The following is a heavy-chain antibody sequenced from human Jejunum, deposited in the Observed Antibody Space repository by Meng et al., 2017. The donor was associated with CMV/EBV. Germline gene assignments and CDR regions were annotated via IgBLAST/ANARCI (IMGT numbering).Heavy chain of an antibody. J-gene: IGHJ2*01. Sequence: QVQLVQSGSELKKPXXSVKVSCKAXGYTFINYAINWVRQAPGQGLEWMGWINTHTGNPTYGQGFTGRFVLSSDTSVSTANLQISSLKAEDTAVYYCARGGPYPDSSGFHWYFDLWGRGTLVTVSS. V-gene: IGHV7-4-1*02. CDR1: GYTFINYA. D-gene: IGHD3-22*01. CDR3: ARGGPYPDSSGFHWYFDL. CDR2: INTHTGNP.